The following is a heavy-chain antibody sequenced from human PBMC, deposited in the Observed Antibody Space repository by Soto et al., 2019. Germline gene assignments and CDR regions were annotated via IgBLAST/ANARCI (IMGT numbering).Heavy chain of an antibody. CDR3: ARASDPGHCSKSSGMDV. J-gene: IGHJ6*02. V-gene: IGHV1-69*01. Sequence: QVQLVQSGAEVKKPGSSVKVSCKASGGTFSSYAISWVRQAPGQGLEWMGGIFPIFGTANYAQKFQGRVTMTADESTSRADMGLSGMRSEDTAVYYCARASDPGHCSKSSGMDVWGQGTTVTVSS. D-gene: IGHD2-15*01. CDR2: IFPIFGTA. CDR1: GGTFSSYA.